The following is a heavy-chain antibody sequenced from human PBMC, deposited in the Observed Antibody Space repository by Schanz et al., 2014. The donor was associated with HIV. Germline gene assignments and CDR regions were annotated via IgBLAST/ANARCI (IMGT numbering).Heavy chain of an antibody. CDR1: GFSFSSHG. J-gene: IGHJ6*02. V-gene: IGHV3-33*01. Sequence: QVQLVESGGGVVQPGKSLRLSCAASGFSFSSHGMHWVRQAPGKGLEWVAVIWFDGSNKYYADSVKGRFTISRDNSKKTLYLQMNSLRAGDTAVYYCASTEFPYSSSSDYYYGMDVWGQGTTVTVSS. CDR2: IWFDGSNK. D-gene: IGHD6-6*01. CDR3: ASTEFPYSSSSDYYYGMDV.